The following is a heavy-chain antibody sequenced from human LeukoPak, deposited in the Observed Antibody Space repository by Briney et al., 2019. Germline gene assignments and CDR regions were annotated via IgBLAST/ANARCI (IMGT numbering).Heavy chain of an antibody. D-gene: IGHD5-18*01. V-gene: IGHV3-49*04. CDR2: IKSKAYRGTT. J-gene: IGHJ6*02. CDR1: GFNFGDHA. Sequence: SLRLSCTTSGFNFGDHAMTWVRLAPGKGLEWVGFIKSKAYRGTTEYAASVKGRFTISRDASKSVVYLQMNSLKSEDTAVYYCSRGPIQLWVHNGVDVWGQGTTVTVSS. CDR3: SRGPIQLWVHNGVDV.